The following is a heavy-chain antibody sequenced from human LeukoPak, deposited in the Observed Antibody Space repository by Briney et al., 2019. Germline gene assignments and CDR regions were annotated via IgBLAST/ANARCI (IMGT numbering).Heavy chain of an antibody. D-gene: IGHD2-15*01. V-gene: IGHV3-7*01. CDR1: GFTFTSYW. CDR3: TRDNGYCSGGSCYHYYMDV. J-gene: IGHJ6*03. Sequence: GGSLRLSCVASGFTFTSYWMSWVRQPAGKGLEWVADIDQHGSEKYYVDSVKGRFAISRDNAKNSVYLQMNSLRAEDTAVYYCTRDNGYCSGGSCYHYYMDVWGKGTTVTVSS. CDR2: IDQHGSEK.